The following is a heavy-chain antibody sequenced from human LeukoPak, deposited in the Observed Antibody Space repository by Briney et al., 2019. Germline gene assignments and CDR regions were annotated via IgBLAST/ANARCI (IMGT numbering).Heavy chain of an antibody. D-gene: IGHD6-13*01. CDR2: IYHSGST. CDR1: GGSISSGGYS. J-gene: IGHJ4*02. V-gene: IGHV4-30-2*01. CDR3: ARAAPPLYSSSTPFDY. Sequence: SQTLSLTCAVSGGSISSGGYSWSWIRQPPGKGLEWIGYIYHSGSTYYNPSLKSRVTISVDRSKNQFSLKLSSVTAADTAVYYCARAAPPLYSSSTPFDYWGQGTLVTVSS.